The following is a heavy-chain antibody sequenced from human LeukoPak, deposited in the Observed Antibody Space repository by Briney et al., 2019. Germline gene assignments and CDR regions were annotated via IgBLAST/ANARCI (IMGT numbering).Heavy chain of an antibody. CDR1: GFTFSSYD. Sequence: GGSLRLSCAASGFTFSSYDMHWVRQATGKGLEWVSAIGTAGDTYYPGSVKGRFTISRENAKNSLYLQMNSLRAGDTAVYYCARRVLHSSGYYRAEWYFDLWGRGTLVTVSS. CDR3: ARRVLHSSGYYRAEWYFDL. J-gene: IGHJ2*01. CDR2: IGTAGDT. D-gene: IGHD3-22*01. V-gene: IGHV3-13*04.